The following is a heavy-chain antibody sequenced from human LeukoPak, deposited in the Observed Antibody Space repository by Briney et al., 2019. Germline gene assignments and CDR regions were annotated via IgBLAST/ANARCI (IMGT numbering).Heavy chain of an antibody. V-gene: IGHV4-39*01. CDR1: GGSTSSSSYY. CDR3: ARQGYDILTGSITTSDY. J-gene: IGHJ4*02. D-gene: IGHD3-9*01. CDR2: MYYSGST. Sequence: SETLSLTCTVSGGSTSSSSYYWGWIRQPPGKGLEWIGSMYYSGSTYYNPSLKSRVTISVDTSKNQFSLKLSSVTAADTAVYYCARQGYDILTGSITTSDYWGQGTLVTVSS.